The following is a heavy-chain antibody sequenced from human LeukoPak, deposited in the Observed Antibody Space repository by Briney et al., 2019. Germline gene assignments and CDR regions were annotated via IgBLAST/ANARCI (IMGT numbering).Heavy chain of an antibody. Sequence: SETLSLTCSVSGGSISSSSYYWDWIRQPPGKGLEWIGSIYYSVITHYNPSLKSRVTISVDTSKNQFSLKLSSVTAADTAVYYCARHKENTVAAPFDYWGQGTLVTVSS. CDR3: ARHKENTVAAPFDY. CDR2: IYYSVIT. CDR1: GGSISSSSYY. D-gene: IGHD4-23*01. V-gene: IGHV4-39*01. J-gene: IGHJ4*02.